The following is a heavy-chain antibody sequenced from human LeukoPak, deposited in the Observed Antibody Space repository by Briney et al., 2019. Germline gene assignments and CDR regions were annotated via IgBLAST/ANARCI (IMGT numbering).Heavy chain of an antibody. CDR2: IIPIFGTA. D-gene: IGHD1-26*01. CDR1: GGTFSSYA. CDR3: ARGSSGGSYRTQKNCFDY. V-gene: IGHV1-69*13. J-gene: IGHJ4*02. Sequence: SVKVSCKASGGTFSSYAISWVRQAPGQGLEWMGGIIPIFGTANYAQKFQGRVTITADESTSTAYMELSSLRSEDTAVYYCARGSSGGSYRTQKNCFDYWGQGTLVTVSS.